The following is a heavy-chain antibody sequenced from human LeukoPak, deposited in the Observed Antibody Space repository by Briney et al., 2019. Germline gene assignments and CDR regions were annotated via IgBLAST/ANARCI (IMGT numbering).Heavy chain of an antibody. V-gene: IGHV4-39*07. D-gene: IGHD4-23*01. CDR3: ARGGSSSYGGNFLPFDP. CDR2: IYYSGST. Sequence: PSETLSLTCTVSGGSISSSSYYWGWIRQPPGKGLEWIGSIYYSGSTYYNPSLKSRVTISVDTSKNQFSLKLSSVTAADTAVYYCARGGSSSYGGNFLPFDPWGQGTLVTVSS. CDR1: GGSISSSSYY. J-gene: IGHJ5*02.